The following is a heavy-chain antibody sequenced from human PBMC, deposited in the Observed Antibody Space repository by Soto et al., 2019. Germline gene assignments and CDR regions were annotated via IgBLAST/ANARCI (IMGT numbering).Heavy chain of an antibody. CDR2: ISAYNGNT. CDR1: GYTFTSYG. D-gene: IGHD5-12*01. CDR3: ALPFVNSGYDAPLGN. J-gene: IGHJ4*02. V-gene: IGHV1-18*01. Sequence: QVQLVQYGAEVKKPGASVKVSCKASGYTFTSYGISWVRQAPGQGLEWMGWISAYNGNTNYAQKLQGRVTMTTDTSTSTAYMEPRSLRSDDTAVYYCALPFVNSGYDAPLGNWGQGTLVTVSS.